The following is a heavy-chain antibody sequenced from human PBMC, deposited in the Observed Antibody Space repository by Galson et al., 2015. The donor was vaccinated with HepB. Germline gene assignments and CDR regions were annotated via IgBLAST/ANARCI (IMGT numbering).Heavy chain of an antibody. D-gene: IGHD5-24*01. CDR3: ARGGMTTIVGPTFDY. J-gene: IGHJ4*01. V-gene: IGHV1-18*04. CDR1: GYTFTTYS. Sequence: SVKVSCKAFGYTFTTYSINWVRQAPGQGLQWMGRVSTHNGDTQYTQDLQDRVTMTIDTSTSTAYLELGSLRSDDTAVYYCARGGMTTIVGPTFDYWGHGTLVAVSS. CDR2: VSTHNGDT.